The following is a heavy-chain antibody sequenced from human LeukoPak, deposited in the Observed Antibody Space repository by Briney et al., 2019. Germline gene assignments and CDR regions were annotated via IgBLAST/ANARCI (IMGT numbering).Heavy chain of an antibody. D-gene: IGHD3-10*02. Sequence: PGGSLRLSCTASGLTFGDYYMSWIRQAPGKGLEWVSYISSRGSRIYYVDSVKGRFTISRDNAKNSLYLQMNSLRAEDTAVYYCAELGITMIGGVWGKGTTVTISS. V-gene: IGHV3-11*04. CDR1: GLTFGDYY. CDR3: AELGITMIGGV. CDR2: ISSRGSRI. J-gene: IGHJ6*04.